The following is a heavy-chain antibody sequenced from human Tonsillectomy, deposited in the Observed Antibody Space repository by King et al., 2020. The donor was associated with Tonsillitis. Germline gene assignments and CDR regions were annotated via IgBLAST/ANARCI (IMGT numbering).Heavy chain of an antibody. V-gene: IGHV4-39*07. CDR3: ARLRTLGYSSSWYYFDY. J-gene: IGHJ4*02. CDR2: IYYSGST. Sequence: LQLQESGPGLVKPSETLSLTCTVSGGSISSSSYYWGWIRQPPGKGLEWIGSIYYSGSTYYNPSLKSRATIQEDTYKNQFSLMKSTVTAADTAVYYCARLRTLGYSSSWYYFDYWGQGTLVTVSS. CDR1: GGSISSSSYY. D-gene: IGHD6-13*01.